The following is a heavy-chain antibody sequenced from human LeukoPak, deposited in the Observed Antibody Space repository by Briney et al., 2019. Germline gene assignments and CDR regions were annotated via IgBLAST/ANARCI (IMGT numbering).Heavy chain of an antibody. CDR1: GFTFSSYG. J-gene: IGHJ4*02. V-gene: IGHV3-30*18. Sequence: GGSLRLSCAASGFTFSSYGMHWVRQAPGKGLEWVAVISYDGSNKYYADSVKGRFTISRDNSKNTLYLQMNSLRAEDTAVYYCAKDLDSGYDLHTFDYWGQGTLVTVSS. CDR2: ISYDGSNK. CDR3: AKDLDSGYDLHTFDY. D-gene: IGHD5-12*01.